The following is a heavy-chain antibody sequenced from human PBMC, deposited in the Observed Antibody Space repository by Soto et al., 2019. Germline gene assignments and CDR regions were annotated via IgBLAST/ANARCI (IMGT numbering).Heavy chain of an antibody. CDR3: ARGNSGSYYNVRYYYYYMDV. CDR1: GYTFTSYG. V-gene: IGHV1-18*01. J-gene: IGHJ6*03. CDR2: ISAYNGNT. Sequence: QVQLVQSGAEVKKPGASVKVSCKASGYTFTSYGISWVRQAPGQGLEWMGWISAYNGNTNYAQKLQGRVTMTTDTSTSTDYMERRSLRSDDTAVYYCARGNSGSYYNVRYYYYYMDVWGKGTTVTVSS. D-gene: IGHD3-10*01.